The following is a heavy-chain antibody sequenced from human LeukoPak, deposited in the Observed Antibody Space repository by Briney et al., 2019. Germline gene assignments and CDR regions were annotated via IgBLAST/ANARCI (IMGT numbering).Heavy chain of an antibody. CDR3: ARDHSGYDYDAFDI. V-gene: IGHV3-7*05. J-gene: IGHJ3*02. CDR2: IKQDGSEK. Sequence: PGGSLRLSCAASGFTFSSYWMSWVRQAPGKGLEWVANIKQDGSEKYYVDSVKGRFTISRDNAKNSLYLQMNSLRAEDTAVYYCARDHSGYDYDAFDIWGQGTMVTVSS. D-gene: IGHD5-12*01. CDR1: GFTFSSYW.